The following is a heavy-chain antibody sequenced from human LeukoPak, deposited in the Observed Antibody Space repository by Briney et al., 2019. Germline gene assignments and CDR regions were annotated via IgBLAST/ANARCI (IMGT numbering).Heavy chain of an antibody. CDR1: GGSFSGYY. V-gene: IGHV4-34*01. J-gene: IGHJ4*02. D-gene: IGHD1-14*01. CDR2: INHSGST. CDR3: AIRRSYKMDY. Sequence: SETLSLTCAVYGGSFSGYYWSWIRQPPGKGLEWIREINHSGSTNYNPSLKSRVTISVDTSKNQFSLKLSSVTAADTAVYYCAIRRSYKMDYWGQGTPVTVSS.